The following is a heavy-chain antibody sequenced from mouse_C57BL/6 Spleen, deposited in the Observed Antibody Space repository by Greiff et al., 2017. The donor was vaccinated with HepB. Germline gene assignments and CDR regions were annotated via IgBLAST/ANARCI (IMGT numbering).Heavy chain of an antibody. Sequence: QVQLQQSGPELVKPGASVKLSCKASGYTFTSYDINWVKQRPGQGLEWIGWIYPRDGSTKYNEKFKGKATLTVDTSSSTAYMELHSLTSEDSAVYFCARSPYYGSSRAWFAYWGQGTLVTVSA. CDR3: ARSPYYGSSRAWFAY. V-gene: IGHV1-85*01. J-gene: IGHJ3*01. CDR1: GYTFTSYD. D-gene: IGHD1-1*01. CDR2: IYPRDGST.